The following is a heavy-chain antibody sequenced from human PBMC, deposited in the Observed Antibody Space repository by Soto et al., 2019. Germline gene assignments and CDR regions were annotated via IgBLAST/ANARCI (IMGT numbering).Heavy chain of an antibody. D-gene: IGHD6-19*01. CDR1: GGTFSSYA. CDR2: IIPIFGTA. Sequence: QVQLVQSGAEVKKPGSSVKVSCKASGGTFSSYAISWVRQAPGQGLEWMGGIIPIFGTANYAQKFQGRVTISAYEXXSTAYMELSSLRSEDTAVYYCASTPTREYVAGADYWGQGTLVTVSS. CDR3: ASTPTREYVAGADY. V-gene: IGHV1-69*12. J-gene: IGHJ4*02.